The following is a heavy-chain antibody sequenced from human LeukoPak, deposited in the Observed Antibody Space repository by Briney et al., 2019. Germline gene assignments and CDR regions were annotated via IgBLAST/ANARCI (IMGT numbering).Heavy chain of an antibody. D-gene: IGHD2-2*01. J-gene: IGHJ4*02. CDR1: SGSISSSSYY. V-gene: IGHV4-39*01. CDR2: IYYSGST. Sequence: SETLSLTCTVSSGSISSSSYYWGWIRQPPGKGLEWIGSIYYSGSTYYNPSLKSRVTISVDTSKNQFSLKLSSVTAADTAVYYCARGGVVPAGLIDYWGQGTLVTVSS. CDR3: ARGGVVPAGLIDY.